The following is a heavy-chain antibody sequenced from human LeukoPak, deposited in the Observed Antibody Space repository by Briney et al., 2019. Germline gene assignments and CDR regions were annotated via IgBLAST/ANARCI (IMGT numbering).Heavy chain of an antibody. D-gene: IGHD5-24*01. CDR3: ARDLGDHPPNWFDP. CDR2: IKQDGSEK. Sequence: PGGSLRLSCAASGFTFSSYWMSWVRQAPGKGLEWVANIKQDGSEKYYVDSVKGRFTISRDNAKNSLYLQMNSLRAEDTAVYYCARDLGDHPPNWFDPWGQGTLVTVSS. V-gene: IGHV3-7*01. CDR1: GFTFSSYW. J-gene: IGHJ5*02.